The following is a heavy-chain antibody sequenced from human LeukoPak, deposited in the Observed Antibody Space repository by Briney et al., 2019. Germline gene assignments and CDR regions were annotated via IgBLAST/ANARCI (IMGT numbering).Heavy chain of an antibody. V-gene: IGHV7-4-1*02. J-gene: IGHJ4*02. CDR3: ARDPRAAADGKADY. CDR1: GYTFTSYG. D-gene: IGHD6-13*01. Sequence: GASVKVSCKASGYTFTSYGISWVRQAPGQGLEWIGWINTNTGNPTYAQGFTGRFVFSLDTSVSTTYLQISSLKAEDTAVYYCARDPRAAADGKADYWGQGTLVTVSS. CDR2: INTNTGNP.